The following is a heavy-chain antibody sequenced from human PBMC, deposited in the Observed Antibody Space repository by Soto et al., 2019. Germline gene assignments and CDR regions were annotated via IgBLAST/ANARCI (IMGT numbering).Heavy chain of an antibody. V-gene: IGHV3-7*01. CDR3: ARVIAARLTYYYYGMDV. J-gene: IGHJ6*02. Sequence: TVGSLRLSCAASGFTFSSYWMSWVRQAPGKGLEWVANIKQDGSEKYYVDSVKGRFTISRDNAKNSLYLQMNSLRAEDTAVYYCARVIAARLTYYYYGMDVWGQGTTVTVSS. CDR2: IKQDGSEK. CDR1: GFTFSSYW. D-gene: IGHD6-6*01.